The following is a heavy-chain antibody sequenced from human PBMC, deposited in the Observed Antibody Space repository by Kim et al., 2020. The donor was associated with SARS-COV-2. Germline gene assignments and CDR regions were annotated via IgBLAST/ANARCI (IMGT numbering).Heavy chain of an antibody. D-gene: IGHD2-2*01. CDR2: ISYDGSNK. CDR1: GFTFSSYA. J-gene: IGHJ6*02. V-gene: IGHV3-30*04. CDR3: ARDIVVVTWARMDV. Sequence: GGSLRLSCAASGFTFSSYAMHWVRQAPGKGLEWVAVISYDGSNKYYADSVKGRFTISRDNSKNTLYLQMNSLRAEDTAVYYCARDIVVVTWARMDVWGQGTTVTVSS.